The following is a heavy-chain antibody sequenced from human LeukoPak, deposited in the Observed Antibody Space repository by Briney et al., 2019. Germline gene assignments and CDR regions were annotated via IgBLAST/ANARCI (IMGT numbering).Heavy chain of an antibody. D-gene: IGHD3-9*01. J-gene: IGHJ4*02. CDR2: IIPIFGTA. CDR1: GGTFSSYA. Sequence: SVKASCKASGGTFSSYAISWVRQAPGQGLEWMGGIIPIFGTANYAQKFQGRVTITADESTSTAYMELSSLRSEDTAVYYCATGYDILTGFGYWGQGTLVTVSS. V-gene: IGHV1-69*01. CDR3: ATGYDILTGFGY.